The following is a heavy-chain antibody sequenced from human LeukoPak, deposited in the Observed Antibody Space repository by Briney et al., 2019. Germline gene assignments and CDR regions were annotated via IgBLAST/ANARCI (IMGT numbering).Heavy chain of an antibody. CDR2: ISWNTNSV. J-gene: IGHJ5*02. CDR1: GFRFADFA. CDR3: TKAPGVTTGWFDP. Sequence: GGSLRLSCAASGFRFADFAMHWVRQAPGKGLEWVSGISWNTNSVGYADSVKGRFTISRDSAKNSLYLQMDSLRVEDTALYYCTKAPGVTTGWFDPWGQGTLVTVSS. V-gene: IGHV3-9*01. D-gene: IGHD4-17*01.